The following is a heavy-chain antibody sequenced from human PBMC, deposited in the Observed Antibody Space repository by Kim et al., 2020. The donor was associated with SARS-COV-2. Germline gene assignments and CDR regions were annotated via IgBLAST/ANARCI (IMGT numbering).Heavy chain of an antibody. Sequence: NPGPVKGRFPMSRENAKNSLYLQMNSLGAEDAAVYYCAREYRTSGFDPWGQGTLVTVSS. CDR3: AREYRTSGFDP. D-gene: IGHD3-10*01. J-gene: IGHJ5*02. V-gene: IGHV3-48*03.